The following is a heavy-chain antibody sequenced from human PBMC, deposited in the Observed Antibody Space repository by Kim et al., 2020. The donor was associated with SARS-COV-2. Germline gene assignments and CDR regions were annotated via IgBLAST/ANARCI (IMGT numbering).Heavy chain of an antibody. CDR3: ARGGQWLVEGANDY. J-gene: IGHJ4*02. D-gene: IGHD6-19*01. Sequence: GGSLRLSCAASGFTFSSYGMHGVRQAPGKGLEWVAVISYDGSNKYYADSVKGRFTISRDNSKNTLYLQMNSLRAEDTAVYYCARGGQWLVEGANDYWGQG. V-gene: IGHV3-33*05. CDR1: GFTFSSYG. CDR2: ISYDGSNK.